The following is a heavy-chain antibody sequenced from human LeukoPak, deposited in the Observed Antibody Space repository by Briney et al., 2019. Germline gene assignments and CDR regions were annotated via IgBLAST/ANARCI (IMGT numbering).Heavy chain of an antibody. CDR2: IYYGGSA. J-gene: IGHJ4*02. V-gene: IGHV4-30-4*01. CDR3: ASDPDYGDF. CDR1: GGFISSGYYY. Sequence: PSETLSLTCSVSGGFISSGYYYWRWLRQPPGKGLEWLGSIYYGGSAYYNPSLKSRVTISVTSKQQFSLNLNSVTDADTAVYFCASDPDYGDFWGQGTLVAVSS.